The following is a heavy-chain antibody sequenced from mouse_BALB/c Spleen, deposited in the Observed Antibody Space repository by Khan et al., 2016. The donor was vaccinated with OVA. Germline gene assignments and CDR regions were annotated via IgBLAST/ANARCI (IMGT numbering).Heavy chain of an antibody. CDR1: GFTFSSFG. CDR3: ARSGGNFHWYFDV. CDR2: ISSGSSTI. J-gene: IGHJ1*01. D-gene: IGHD2-1*01. V-gene: IGHV5-17*02. Sequence: EVQLVESGGGLVQPGGSRKLSCAASGFTFSSFGMHWVRQAPKKGLEWVAYISSGSSTIHYVDTVKGRFTISRDNPKNTLFLQMTSLRSEDTAMYYCARSGGNFHWYFDVWGAGTSVTVSS.